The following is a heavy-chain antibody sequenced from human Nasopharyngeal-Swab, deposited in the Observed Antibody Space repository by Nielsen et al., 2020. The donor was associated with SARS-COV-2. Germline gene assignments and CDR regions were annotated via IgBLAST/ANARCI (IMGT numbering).Heavy chain of an antibody. D-gene: IGHD1-26*01. CDR2: ISSSSSYT. CDR3: ARDIVGATTGFDY. V-gene: IGHV3-11*06. Sequence: GESLKISCAASGFTFSDYYMSWIRQAPGEGLEWVSYISSSSSYTNYADSVKGRFTISRDNAKNSLYLQMNSLRAEDTAVYYCARDIVGATTGFDYWGQGTLVTVSS. CDR1: GFTFSDYY. J-gene: IGHJ4*02.